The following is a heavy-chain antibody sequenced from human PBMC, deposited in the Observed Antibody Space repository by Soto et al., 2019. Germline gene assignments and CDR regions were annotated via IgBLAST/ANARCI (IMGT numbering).Heavy chain of an antibody. CDR1: GYPVTAYY. V-gene: IGHV1-2*02. D-gene: IGHD3-3*01. CDR3: ARGGGVGVAGSAAFDM. Sequence: QLHLVQSGAVVKKPGASVTVSCSASGYPVTAYYMHWVRQAPGRGLEWMGGINPATGAAKYTQTFQGRVNVARDTATSTGLMELSGLTSEDTAVFYCARGGGVGVAGSAAFDMWGQGTLVTVSS. J-gene: IGHJ3*02. CDR2: INPATGAA.